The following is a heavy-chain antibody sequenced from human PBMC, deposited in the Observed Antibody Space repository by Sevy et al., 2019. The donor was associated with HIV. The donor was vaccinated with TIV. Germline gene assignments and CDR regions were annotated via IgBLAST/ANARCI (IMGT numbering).Heavy chain of an antibody. Sequence: GGSLRLSCAASGFIFSTSPMHWVRQAAGKGLECVAILSYDDSDENYADSVKGRFTISRDNSKNTLYLQMNSLRTEDTAVYYCAKDDLGAIDYWGQGTLVTVSS. J-gene: IGHJ4*02. V-gene: IGHV3-30-3*02. CDR2: LSYDDSDE. D-gene: IGHD2-15*01. CDR3: AKDDLGAIDY. CDR1: GFIFSTSP.